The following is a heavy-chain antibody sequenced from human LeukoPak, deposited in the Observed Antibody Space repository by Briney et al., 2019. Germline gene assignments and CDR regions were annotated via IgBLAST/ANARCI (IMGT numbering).Heavy chain of an antibody. D-gene: IGHD5-24*01. J-gene: IGHJ4*02. CDR1: GLTFSSYG. CDR2: ISYDGSNK. V-gene: IGHV3-30*03. Sequence: LSGGSLRLSCAAYGLTFSSYGIHWVRQAPGKGLEWVAVISYDGSNKYYADSVKSRLTNSRDNSKNTLYLQINSLRAEDTAVYYCTTFDGYKSIEIDYWGQGTLVTVSS. CDR3: TTFDGYKSIEIDY.